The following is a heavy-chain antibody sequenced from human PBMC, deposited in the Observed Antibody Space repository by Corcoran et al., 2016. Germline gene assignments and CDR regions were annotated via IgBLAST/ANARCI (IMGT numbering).Heavy chain of an antibody. CDR2: INHSVST. V-gene: IGHV4-34*01. CDR3: ARQQQLVPPGGMDV. Sequence: QVQLQQWGAGLLKPSEILSLTCAVYGGSFSGYYWSWIRQPPGKGLEWIGEINHSVSTNYNPSLKSRVTISVDTSKNQFSLKLSSVTAADTAVYYCARQQQLVPPGGMDVWGQGTTVTVSS. J-gene: IGHJ6*02. D-gene: IGHD6-13*01. CDR1: GGSFSGYY.